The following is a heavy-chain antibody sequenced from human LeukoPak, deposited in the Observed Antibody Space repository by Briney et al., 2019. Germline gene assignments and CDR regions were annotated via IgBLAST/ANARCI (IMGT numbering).Heavy chain of an antibody. J-gene: IGHJ4*02. V-gene: IGHV3-23*01. D-gene: IGHD1-26*01. CDR3: AKVGATGTRVFDY. CDR2: ISAVNGGT. CDR1: GFTFSTFG. Sequence: PGGSLRLSCAASGFTFSTFGMSWVRQAPGEGLEWVSLISAVNGGTYYADSVKGRFTISRDNSKNTLYLQMNSLRAEDTAVYYCAKVGATGTRVFDYWGQGALITVSS.